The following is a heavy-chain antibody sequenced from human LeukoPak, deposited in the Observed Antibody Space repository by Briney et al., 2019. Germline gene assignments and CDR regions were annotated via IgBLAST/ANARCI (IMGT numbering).Heavy chain of an antibody. V-gene: IGHV3-23*01. CDR3: AKDQPVQIGLFDY. J-gene: IGHJ4*02. CDR2: ISASGDST. CDR1: GFTFSVYA. Sequence: GGSLRLSCAASGFTFSVYAMNWVRQAPGKGLEWVSVISASGDSTYYADSVKGRFTISRDNSKNTLYLQINSLRAEDTAVYYCAKDQPVQIGLFDYWGQGTLVTVSS. D-gene: IGHD2-8*01.